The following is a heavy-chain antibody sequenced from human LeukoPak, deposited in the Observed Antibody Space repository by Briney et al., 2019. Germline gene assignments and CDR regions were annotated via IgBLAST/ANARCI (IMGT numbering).Heavy chain of an antibody. Sequence: VASVKVSCKASGYTFTGYYMHWVRQAPGQGLEWIGWIVVGSGNTNYAQKFQERVTITRDMSTSTAYMELSSLRSEDTAVYYCAARGSGSFHAFDIWGQGTMVTVSS. CDR2: IVVGSGNT. J-gene: IGHJ3*02. CDR1: GYTFTGYY. D-gene: IGHD3-10*01. CDR3: AARGSGSFHAFDI. V-gene: IGHV1-58*02.